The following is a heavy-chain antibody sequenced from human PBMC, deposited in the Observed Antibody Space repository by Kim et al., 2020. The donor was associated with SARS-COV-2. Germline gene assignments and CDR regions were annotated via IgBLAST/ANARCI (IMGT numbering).Heavy chain of an antibody. V-gene: IGHV4-39*01. Sequence: CHPPSPKGRVTIPLETSKNQFSLGLSSVTAADAAVYYCARHLRNWYFDLWGRGTLVTVSS. CDR3: ARHLRNWYFDL. J-gene: IGHJ2*01.